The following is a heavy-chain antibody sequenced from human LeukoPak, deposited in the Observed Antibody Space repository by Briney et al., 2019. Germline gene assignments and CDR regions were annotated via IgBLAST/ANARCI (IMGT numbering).Heavy chain of an antibody. V-gene: IGHV1-2*02. CDR3: ARETPSGWGDY. CDR1: GYTFTGYY. J-gene: IGHJ4*02. D-gene: IGHD6-19*01. CDR2: INPNSGGT. Sequence: ASVKVSCKASGYTFTGYYMHCVRQSPGQGLEGMGGINPNSGGTNYAQKFQGRVTMPRDTSISPAYMELSRLRSDDTAVYYCARETPSGWGDYWGQGTLVTVSS.